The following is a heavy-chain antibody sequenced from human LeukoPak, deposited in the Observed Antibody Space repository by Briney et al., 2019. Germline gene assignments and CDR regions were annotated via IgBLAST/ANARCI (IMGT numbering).Heavy chain of an antibody. Sequence: GGSLRLSCSASGFSFSSYALYWVRQAPGKGLEWVAVISEDGTNKYYADSVKGRFTISRDNSKNTLYLQMNSLRAEDTAVYYCTKEGYYYDSSGVSPSYAFDIWGQGTMVTVSS. CDR2: ISEDGTNK. J-gene: IGHJ3*02. CDR3: TKEGYYYDSSGVSPSYAFDI. D-gene: IGHD3-22*01. CDR1: GFSFSSYA. V-gene: IGHV3-30-3*01.